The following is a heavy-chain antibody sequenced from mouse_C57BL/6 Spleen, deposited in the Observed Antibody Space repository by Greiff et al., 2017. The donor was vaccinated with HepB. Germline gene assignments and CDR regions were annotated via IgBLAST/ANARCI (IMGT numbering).Heavy chain of an antibody. J-gene: IGHJ2*01. CDR2: IDPSDSYT. D-gene: IGHD1-1*01. Sequence: VQLQQPGAELVRPGTSVKLSCKASGYTFTSYWMHWVKQRPGQGLEWIGVIDPSDSYTNYNQKFKGKATLTVDTSSSTAYMQLSSLTSEDSAVYYCAKWAITTVVASDYWGQGTTLTVSS. V-gene: IGHV1-59*01. CDR3: AKWAITTVVASDY. CDR1: GYTFTSYW.